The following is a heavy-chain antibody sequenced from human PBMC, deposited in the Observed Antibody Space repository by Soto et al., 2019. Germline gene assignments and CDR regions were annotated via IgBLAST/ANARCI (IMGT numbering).Heavy chain of an antibody. CDR1: GYTLTDLP. J-gene: IGHJ4*02. Sequence: ASVKVSCKVSGYTLTDLPMHWVRQTPGKGLEWMGGFDREDAEALYAQKFQGRVTVTEDTSTDTVYMELSSLRSEDTAVYYCSTVGPPADLDFWGQGTLVTVSS. CDR2: FDREDAEA. V-gene: IGHV1-24*01. CDR3: STVGPPADLDF.